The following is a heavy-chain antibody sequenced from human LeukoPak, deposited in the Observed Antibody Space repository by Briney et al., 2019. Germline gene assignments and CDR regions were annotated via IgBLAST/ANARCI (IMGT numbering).Heavy chain of an antibody. CDR2: IYPSDSDT. V-gene: IGHV5-51*01. Sequence: GESLKISCKGSGYSFTNYWIGWVRQMPGKGLEWMGIIYPSDSDTRYSPSFQGQVTISADKSISTAYPQWSSLKASDTAMYYCARNYYESSGYHPDYWGQGTLVTVSS. J-gene: IGHJ4*02. CDR1: GYSFTNYW. CDR3: ARNYYESSGYHPDY. D-gene: IGHD3-22*01.